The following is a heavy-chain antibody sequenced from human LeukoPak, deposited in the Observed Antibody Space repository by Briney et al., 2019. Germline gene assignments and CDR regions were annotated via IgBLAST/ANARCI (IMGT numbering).Heavy chain of an antibody. V-gene: IGHV3-30*02. Sequence: GGSLRLSXAASGFTFRSYGMHWVRQAPGKGLEWVAFIRYDGSNQYYADSVKGRFTISRDNSKNTLYLQMHSLRAEDTAVYYCATDDYWGQGTLVTVSS. J-gene: IGHJ4*02. CDR2: IRYDGSNQ. CDR3: ATDDY. CDR1: GFTFRSYG.